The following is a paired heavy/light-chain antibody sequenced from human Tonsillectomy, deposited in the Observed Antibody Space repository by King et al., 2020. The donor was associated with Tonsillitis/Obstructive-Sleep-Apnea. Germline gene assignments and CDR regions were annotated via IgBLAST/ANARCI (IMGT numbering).Heavy chain of an antibody. J-gene: IGHJ6*03. CDR1: GGSFSDYY. CDR2: VNHSGST. CDR3: AETTQAHLGYYMEV. V-gene: IGHV4-34*01. Sequence: QVQLQQWGAGLLKPSETLSLTCSVYGGSFSDYYWIWIRQPPGKGLEWIGEVNHSGSTNYNPSLKSRVAISVDTSKNQFSLKLTSVTAADTAVYYCAETTQAHLGYYMEVWGKGTSVTVSS. D-gene: IGHD1-1*01.
Light chain of an antibody. J-gene: IGLJ2*01. CDR2: ENN. CDR3: QSYDSSNHKV. V-gene: IGLV6-57*02. CDR1: SGSIASNY. Sequence: NFMLTQPHSVSESPGKTVTISCTGSSGSIASNYVQWYQQRPGSAPTTVIYENNQRPSEVPERFSGSIDSSSNSASLTISGLKTEDEADYYCQSYDSSNHKVFGGGTKLTVL.